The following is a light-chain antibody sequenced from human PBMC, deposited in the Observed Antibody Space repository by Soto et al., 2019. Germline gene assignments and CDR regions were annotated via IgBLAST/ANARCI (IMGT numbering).Light chain of an antibody. CDR1: QSVSSS. Sequence: EIVMTQSPATLSVSPGERATLSCRASQSVSSSLAWYQQKPGQAPRLLIYGASTRATGIPARCSGSGAGTEFTLTISSLQSEDFAVYYCQQYNNWPRTFGQGTKVDI. J-gene: IGKJ1*01. CDR2: GAS. CDR3: QQYNNWPRT. V-gene: IGKV3-15*01.